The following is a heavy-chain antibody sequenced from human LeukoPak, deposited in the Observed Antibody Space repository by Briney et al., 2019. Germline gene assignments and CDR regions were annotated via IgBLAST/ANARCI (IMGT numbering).Heavy chain of an antibody. D-gene: IGHD2-21*02. J-gene: IGHJ4*02. Sequence: ASVKVSCKASGGTFSSYTIGWVRQAPGQGLEWMGRIIPILGIANYAQKFQGRVTITADISTSTAYMELSSLRSEDTAVYYCAREYCGGDCSVDRNYFDYWGQGTLVTVSS. CDR1: GGTFSSYT. CDR2: IIPILGIA. CDR3: AREYCGGDCSVDRNYFDY. V-gene: IGHV1-69*04.